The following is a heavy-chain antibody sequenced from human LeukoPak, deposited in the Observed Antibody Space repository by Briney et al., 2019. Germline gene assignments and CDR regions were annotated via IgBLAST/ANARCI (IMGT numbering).Heavy chain of an antibody. Sequence: ASVKVSCKASGYIFTGYYIHWVRQAPGQGLEWMGWINPNNGGTNYAQKLHGRVTITRDTSIYTAYLDLSRLRSDDTAVYYCARGGSWYSSGYPAVYWGQGTLVTVSS. V-gene: IGHV1-2*02. CDR2: INPNNGGT. D-gene: IGHD5-18*01. J-gene: IGHJ4*02. CDR3: ARGGSWYSSGYPAVY. CDR1: GYIFTGYY.